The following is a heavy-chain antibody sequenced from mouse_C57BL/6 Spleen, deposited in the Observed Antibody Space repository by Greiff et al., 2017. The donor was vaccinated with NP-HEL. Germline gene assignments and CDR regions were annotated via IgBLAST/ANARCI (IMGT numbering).Heavy chain of an antibody. CDR1: GYSITSGYY. Sequence: VQLKESGPGLVKPSQSLSLTCSVTGYSITSGYYWNWIRQFPGNKLEWMGYISYDGSNNYNPSLKNRISITRDTSKNQFFLKLNSVTTEDTATYYCARMVTTKAWFAYWGQGTLVTVSA. D-gene: IGHD2-2*01. V-gene: IGHV3-6*01. J-gene: IGHJ3*01. CDR2: ISYDGSN. CDR3: ARMVTTKAWFAY.